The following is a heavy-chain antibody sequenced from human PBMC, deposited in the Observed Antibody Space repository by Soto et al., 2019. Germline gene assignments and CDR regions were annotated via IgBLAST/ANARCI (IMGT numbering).Heavy chain of an antibody. CDR2: ISGSGGGT. CDR3: AKSRGSGSYFNPSDAFGF. V-gene: IGHV3-23*01. D-gene: IGHD3-10*01. J-gene: IGHJ3*01. CDR1: GFTFSSYA. Sequence: EVQLLDSGGGLVQPGGSPRLSCAASGFTFSSYAMSWVRQAPGKGLVWVSSISGSGGGTYYADSVKGRFTISRDNSKNTLSLQMNSLRAEDTAVYYCAKSRGSGSYFNPSDAFGFWGQGTMVTVSS.